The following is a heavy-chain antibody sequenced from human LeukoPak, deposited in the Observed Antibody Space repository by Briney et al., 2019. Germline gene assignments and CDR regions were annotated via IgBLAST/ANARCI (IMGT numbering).Heavy chain of an antibody. D-gene: IGHD1-20*01. V-gene: IGHV3-7*01. Sequence: GGSLRLSCAASGFTFSSNWMSWVRQAPGKGLEWVANIKEDGSEKYYVDSVKGRYTISRDNAKNSLYLQMNSLRAEDTAVYYCARDEYNWNVDAFDIWGQGTVVTVSS. CDR1: GFTFSSNW. J-gene: IGHJ3*02. CDR2: IKEDGSEK. CDR3: ARDEYNWNVDAFDI.